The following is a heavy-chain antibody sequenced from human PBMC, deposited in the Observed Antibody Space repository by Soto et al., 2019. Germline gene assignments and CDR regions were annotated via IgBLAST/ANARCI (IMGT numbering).Heavy chain of an antibody. D-gene: IGHD3-9*01. Sequence: ASVKVSCKASGYTFTGYYMHWVRQAPGQGLEWMGWINPNSGGTNYAQKFQGWVTMTRDTSISTAYMELSRLRSDDTAVYYCARGGYDILTGWTFDIWGQGTMVTVSS. J-gene: IGHJ3*02. CDR2: INPNSGGT. V-gene: IGHV1-2*04. CDR3: ARGGYDILTGWTFDI. CDR1: GYTFTGYY.